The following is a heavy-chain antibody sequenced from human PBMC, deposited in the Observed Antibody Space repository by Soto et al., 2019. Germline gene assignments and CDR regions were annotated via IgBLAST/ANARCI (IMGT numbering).Heavy chain of an antibody. Sequence: QLQLVESGGGVVQPGMFLRLSCVGSGFIFKNYGVHWVRQAPGKGLEWVALISYDGHGKYYADSVKGRVTISRDDSENTVFLEMTTLRPEDTAVYYCAKDPPGEFNYPNNRYFGMEVWGQGTTVTVSS. V-gene: IGHV3-30*18. CDR2: ISYDGHGK. CDR1: GFIFKNYG. D-gene: IGHD3-10*01. CDR3: AKDPPGEFNYPNNRYFGMEV. J-gene: IGHJ6*02.